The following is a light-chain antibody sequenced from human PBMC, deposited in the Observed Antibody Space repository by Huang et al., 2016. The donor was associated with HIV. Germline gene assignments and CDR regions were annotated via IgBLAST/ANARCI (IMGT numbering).Light chain of an antibody. J-gene: IGKJ1*01. CDR1: ESLVYSAGNTY. Sequence: DVVMTQFPLSLPVTLGQPASISCRSSESLVYSAGNTYGNWFHQRPGQSPRRLIYKVSYRDAGAPDRFSSGGSGTDFTRNISKVEAEDVGSYYCQQGRHWWAFGQGTKVEI. V-gene: IGKV2-30*01. CDR2: KVS. CDR3: QQGRHWWA.